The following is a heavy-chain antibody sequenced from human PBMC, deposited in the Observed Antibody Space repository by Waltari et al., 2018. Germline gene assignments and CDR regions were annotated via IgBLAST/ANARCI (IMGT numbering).Heavy chain of an antibody. J-gene: IGHJ4*02. D-gene: IGHD2-2*01. CDR2: CVPEDGET. V-gene: IGHV1-24*01. Sequence: QVQLVQSGAEVKKPGASVKVSCKVPGYTLTELSCNWVRQPPVKGLEWMGGCVPEDGETIYAQKFQGRVTMTEDTSTDTAYMELSSLRSEDTAVYYCATTGTSSGRGYFDYWGQGTLVTVSS. CDR1: GYTLTELS. CDR3: ATTGTSSGRGYFDY.